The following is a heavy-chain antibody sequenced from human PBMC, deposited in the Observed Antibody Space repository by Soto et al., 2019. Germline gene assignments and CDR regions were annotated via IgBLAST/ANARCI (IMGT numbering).Heavy chain of an antibody. V-gene: IGHV4-34*01. Sequence: SETLSLTCAVYGGSFSGYYWGWIRQPPGKGLEWIGEINHSGSTNYNPSLKSRVTISVDTSKNQFSLKLSSVTAADTAVYYCARNPLRTGWFDPWGQGTLVTVSS. J-gene: IGHJ5*02. D-gene: IGHD4-17*01. CDR3: ARNPLRTGWFDP. CDR1: GGSFSGYY. CDR2: INHSGST.